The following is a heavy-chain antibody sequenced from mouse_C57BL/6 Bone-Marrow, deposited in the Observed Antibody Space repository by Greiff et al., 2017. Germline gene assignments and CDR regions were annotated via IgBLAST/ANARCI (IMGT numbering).Heavy chain of an antibody. J-gene: IGHJ3*01. CDR2: ISDGGSYT. D-gene: IGHD1-1*01. CDR1: GFTFSSYA. CDR3: AKEGGAYYYGSSYPFAY. V-gene: IGHV5-4*01. Sequence: EVMLVESGGGLVKPGGSLKLSCAASGFTFSSYAMSWVRQTPEKRLEWVATISDGGSYTYYPDNVKGRFTISRDNAKNNLYLQMSHLKSEDTAMYYCAKEGGAYYYGSSYPFAYWGQVTLVTVSA.